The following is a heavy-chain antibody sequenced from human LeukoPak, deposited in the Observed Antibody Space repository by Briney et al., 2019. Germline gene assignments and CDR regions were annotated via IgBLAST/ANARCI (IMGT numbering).Heavy chain of an antibody. CDR2: IIPIFGTA. D-gene: IGHD3-22*01. CDR3: AREGRYYYDTTYYFDY. J-gene: IGHJ4*02. CDR1: GGTFSSYA. Sequence: GASVKVSCKASGGTFSSYAISWVRQAPGQGLEWMGVIIPIFGTANYAQKFQGRVTITADESTSTAYMELSGLRSEDTAVYYCAREGRYYYDTTYYFDYWGQGTLVTVSS. V-gene: IGHV1-69*13.